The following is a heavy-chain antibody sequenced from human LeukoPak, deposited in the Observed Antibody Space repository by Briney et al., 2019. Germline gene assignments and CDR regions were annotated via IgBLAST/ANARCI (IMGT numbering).Heavy chain of an antibody. CDR2: IRSKAYGETT. D-gene: IGHD3-3*01. V-gene: IGHV3-49*04. J-gene: IGHJ4*02. Sequence: GGSLRLSCTASGFXFGDHAMSWVRQAPGKGLEWVSFIRSKAYGETTEYAASVKGRFTISRDDTKNIAYLQMNSLKTEDTAVYYCTRDRTRFLEYDCWGQGTLVTVSS. CDR1: GFXFGDHA. CDR3: TRDRTRFLEYDC.